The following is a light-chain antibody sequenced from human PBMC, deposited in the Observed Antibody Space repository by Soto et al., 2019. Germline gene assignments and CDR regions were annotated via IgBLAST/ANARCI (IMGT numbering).Light chain of an antibody. CDR3: QKYHSDPQT. CDR2: AAS. Sequence: DIQMTQSPSSLSASVGDRVTITCRARQGISNYLAWYQQKPGKVPKLLIYAASTLQSGVPSRFSGSGSGTDVTHTISSLQPEDVATYYCQKYHSDPQTFGQGTKVEIK. V-gene: IGKV1-27*01. J-gene: IGKJ1*01. CDR1: QGISNY.